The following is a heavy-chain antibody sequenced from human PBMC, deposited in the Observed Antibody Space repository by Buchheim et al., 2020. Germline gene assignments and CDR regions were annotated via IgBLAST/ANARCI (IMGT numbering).Heavy chain of an antibody. CDR3: AKDRSTAMVRYYYGMDV. CDR1: GFTFSSYG. V-gene: IGHV3-30*18. Sequence: QVQLVESGGGVVQPGRSLRLSCAASGFTFSSYGMHWVRQAPGKGLEWVAVISYDGSNKYYADSVKGRFTISRDNSKNTLYLQMNSLRAEDTAVYYCAKDRSTAMVRYYYGMDVWGQGTT. CDR2: ISYDGSNK. D-gene: IGHD5-18*01. J-gene: IGHJ6*02.